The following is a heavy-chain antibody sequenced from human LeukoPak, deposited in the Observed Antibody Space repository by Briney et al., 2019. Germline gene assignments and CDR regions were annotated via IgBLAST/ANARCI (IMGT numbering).Heavy chain of an antibody. D-gene: IGHD3-9*01. J-gene: IGHJ4*02. CDR1: GFTFSSYS. V-gene: IGHV3-21*01. CDR3: TKERRRDDILTGSFSD. Sequence: GGSLRLSCAASGFTFSSYSMNWVRQAPGKGLEWVSSITSSGRYIYYADSVKGRFTISRDNSKSTLYLQMNSLRAEDTAVYYCTKERRRDDILTGSFSDWGQGILVTVSS. CDR2: ITSSGRYI.